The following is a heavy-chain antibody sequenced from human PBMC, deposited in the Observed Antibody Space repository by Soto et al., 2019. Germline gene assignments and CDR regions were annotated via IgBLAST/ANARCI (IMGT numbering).Heavy chain of an antibody. CDR2: IYYSGST. D-gene: IGHD2-21*01. CDR1: GGSVSSGSYY. Sequence: ETLSLTCTVSGGSVSSGSYYWSWIRQPPGKGLEWIGYIYYSGSTNYNPSLKSRVTISVDTSKNQFSLKLSSVTAADTAVYYCARVYVVPDAFDIWGQGTMVTVSS. J-gene: IGHJ3*02. CDR3: ARVYVVPDAFDI. V-gene: IGHV4-61*01.